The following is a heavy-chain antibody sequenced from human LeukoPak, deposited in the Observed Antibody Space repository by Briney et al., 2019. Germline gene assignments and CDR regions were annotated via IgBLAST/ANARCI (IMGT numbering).Heavy chain of an antibody. CDR1: GFDLTTYA. V-gene: IGHV3-23*01. CDR2: IRIGGGGT. Sequence: PGGSLRLSCAASGFDLTTYAMTWVRQAPAKGLEWVSSIRIGGGGTYYADSVKGRFTISRDNSENTLHLQMNNLRVEDMAVYYCAKEEYDSGWYKWFGPWGQGTLVTVSS. CDR3: AKEEYDSGWYKWFGP. J-gene: IGHJ5*02. D-gene: IGHD6-19*01.